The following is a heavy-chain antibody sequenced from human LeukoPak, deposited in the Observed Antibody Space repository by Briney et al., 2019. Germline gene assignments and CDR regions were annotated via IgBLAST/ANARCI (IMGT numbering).Heavy chain of an antibody. J-gene: IGHJ6*02. CDR2: INPNSGGT. Sequence: GASVKVSCKASGYTFTGYYMHWLRQAPGQGLEWMGWINPNSGGTNYAQKFQGRVTMTRDTSISTAYMELSRLRSDDTAVYYCARDVTTVTVNYYYGMDVWGQGTTVTVSS. V-gene: IGHV1-2*02. CDR3: ARDVTTVTVNYYYGMDV. CDR1: GYTFTGYY. D-gene: IGHD4-17*01.